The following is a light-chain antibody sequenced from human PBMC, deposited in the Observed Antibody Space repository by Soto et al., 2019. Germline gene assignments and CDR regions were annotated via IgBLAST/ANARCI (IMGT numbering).Light chain of an antibody. J-gene: IGKJ3*01. CDR3: QQSYSTPFI. CDR1: QGISSY. V-gene: IGKV1-39*01. Sequence: DIQMTQSPSSLSASVGDRVTITCRASQGISSYLNWYQQKPGKAPKLLIYAASSLQSGVPSRFSGGGSGTDFTLTISSLQPEDFATYYCQQSYSTPFIFGPGTKVDIK. CDR2: AAS.